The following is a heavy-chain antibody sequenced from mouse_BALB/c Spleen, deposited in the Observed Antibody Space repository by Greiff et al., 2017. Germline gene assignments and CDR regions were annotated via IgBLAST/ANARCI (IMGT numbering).Heavy chain of an antibody. CDR2: ISYSGST. CDR3: ARRGLQYYFDY. Sequence: EVQLQESGPGLVKPSQSLSLTCTVTGYSITSDYAWNWIRQFPGNKLEWMGYISYSGSTSYNPSLKSRISITRDTSKNQFFLQLNSVTTEDTATYYCARRGLQYYFDYWGQGTTLTVSS. CDR1: GYSITSDYA. J-gene: IGHJ2*01. D-gene: IGHD2-4*01. V-gene: IGHV3-2*02.